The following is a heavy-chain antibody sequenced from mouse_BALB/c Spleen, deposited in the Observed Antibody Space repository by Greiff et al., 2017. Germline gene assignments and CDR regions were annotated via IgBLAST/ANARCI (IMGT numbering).Heavy chain of an antibody. CDR1: GYTFTSYY. Sequence: QVQLKQSGPELVKPGASVRISCKASGYTFTSYYIHWVKQRPGQGLEWIGWIYPGNVNTKYNEKFKGKATLTADKSSSTAYMQLSSLTSEDSAVYFCARESLSYYFDYWGQGTTLTVSS. CDR3: ARESLSYYFDY. V-gene: IGHV1S56*01. J-gene: IGHJ2*01. CDR2: IYPGNVNT.